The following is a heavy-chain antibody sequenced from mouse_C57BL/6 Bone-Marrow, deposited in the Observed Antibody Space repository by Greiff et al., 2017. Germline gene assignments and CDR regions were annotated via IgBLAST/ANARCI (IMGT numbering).Heavy chain of an antibody. J-gene: IGHJ4*01. CDR3: ATHYYGSIYYAMDY. CDR1: GFNIKDDY. V-gene: IGHV14-4*01. Sequence: EVQLQQSGAELVRPGASVKLSCTASGFNIKDDYMHWVKQRPEQGLEWIGWIDPENGDTAYASKFQGKATITEYTSSTTAYLQLSSLTSEDTAVYYCATHYYGSIYYAMDYWGQGTSVTGSS. D-gene: IGHD1-1*01. CDR2: IDPENGDT.